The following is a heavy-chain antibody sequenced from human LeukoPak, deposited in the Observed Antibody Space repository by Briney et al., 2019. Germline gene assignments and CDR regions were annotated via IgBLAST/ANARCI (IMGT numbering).Heavy chain of an antibody. V-gene: IGHV1-18*01. Sequence: ASVKVSSKASGYTFTSCGISWVRQAPGQGLEWMGWISAYNGNTNYAQKLQGRVTMTTDTSTSTAYMELRSLRSDDTAVYYCARGHIAAAGRGPVDYWGQGTLVTVSS. CDR1: GYTFTSCG. J-gene: IGHJ4*02. D-gene: IGHD6-13*01. CDR3: ARGHIAAAGRGPVDY. CDR2: ISAYNGNT.